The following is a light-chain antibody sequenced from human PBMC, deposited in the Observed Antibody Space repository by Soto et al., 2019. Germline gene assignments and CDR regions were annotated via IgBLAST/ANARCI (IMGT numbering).Light chain of an antibody. CDR3: QQNRSYWT. CDR1: QNINSW. Sequence: DIQMTQSRSTLSVSVGDRVTISCLASQNINSWLAWYQQKPGKAPHLLIYKASNLQSGVPSRLSGSGSGTEFTLNITSLQPDDFATYYGQQNRSYWTFGWGTKV. CDR2: KAS. V-gene: IGKV1-5*03. J-gene: IGKJ4*02.